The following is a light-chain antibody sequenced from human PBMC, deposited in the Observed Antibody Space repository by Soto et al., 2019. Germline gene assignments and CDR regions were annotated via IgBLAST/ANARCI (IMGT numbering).Light chain of an antibody. CDR1: QSVSSK. CDR2: GAS. V-gene: IGKV3-15*01. CDR3: QQYNNWPHT. Sequence: EIMMTQSPATLSVSPGERATLSCRASQSVSSKLAWFQQKPGQVPRLLIYGASTRATGLPARFSGTRSGAEFTFTISSLQSEDFAVYYCQQYNNWPHTFGQGTKLEIK. J-gene: IGKJ2*01.